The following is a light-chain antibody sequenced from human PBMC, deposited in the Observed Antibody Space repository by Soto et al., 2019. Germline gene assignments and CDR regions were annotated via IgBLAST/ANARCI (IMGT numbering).Light chain of an antibody. CDR2: GVS. Sequence: PGERATLTCRASQSVSYNCLAWYQQKPGQAPRLLIYGVSSRATGIPDRFSGSGSGTDFTLTISRLEPEDLAVYYCQQYGDSPFTFGPGTKVDLK. CDR1: QSVSYNC. V-gene: IGKV3-20*01. CDR3: QQYGDSPFT. J-gene: IGKJ3*01.